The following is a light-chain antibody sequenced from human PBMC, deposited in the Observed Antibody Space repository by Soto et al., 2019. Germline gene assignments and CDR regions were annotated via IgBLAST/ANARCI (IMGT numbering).Light chain of an antibody. V-gene: IGKV1-39*01. CDR1: QSISFY. J-gene: IGKJ2*01. Sequence: IQMTQSPSSLSASVGDRVTITCRASQSISFYLNWYQQKPGKAPKLLISAASSLQSGAPSGFSGSGSGTDFTLTISSLQPEDSASYYCQQSYRTPYTFGQGTKLEIK. CDR2: AAS. CDR3: QQSYRTPYT.